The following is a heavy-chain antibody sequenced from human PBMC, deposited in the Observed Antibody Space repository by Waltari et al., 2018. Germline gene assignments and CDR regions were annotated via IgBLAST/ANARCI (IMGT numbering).Heavy chain of an antibody. CDR1: GGSISSHY. J-gene: IGHJ4*02. Sequence: QVQLQESGPGLVKPSETLSLTCTVSGGSISSHYWSWIRQPPGKGLEWIGYIYYSGSTNYNPSLKSRVTISVDTSKNQFSLKLSSVTAADTAVYYCARDMGTSGSYTDWGQGTLVTVSS. V-gene: IGHV4-59*11. CDR3: ARDMGTSGSYTD. D-gene: IGHD1-26*01. CDR2: IYYSGST.